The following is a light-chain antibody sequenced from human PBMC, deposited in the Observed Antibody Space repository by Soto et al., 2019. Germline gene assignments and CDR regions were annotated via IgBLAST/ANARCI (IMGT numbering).Light chain of an antibody. CDR1: HSILTW. CDR2: DAS. Sequence: DIQMTQSPSTLSASVGDRATITCRSSHSILTWLAWYQLKPGKAPKLLIYDASNLQSGVPSRFSGSVSGTEFTLTISSLQPDDFATYYCQQYKSYSPITFGQGTRLEIK. CDR3: QQYKSYSPIT. V-gene: IGKV1-5*01. J-gene: IGKJ5*01.